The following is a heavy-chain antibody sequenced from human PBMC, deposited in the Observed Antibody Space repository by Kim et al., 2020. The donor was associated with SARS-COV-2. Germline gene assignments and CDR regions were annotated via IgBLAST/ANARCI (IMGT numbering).Heavy chain of an antibody. CDR2: ISWDGGST. CDR1: GFTFDDYT. J-gene: IGHJ4*02. CDR3: AKDTEAIAVAGAAFDY. D-gene: IGHD6-19*01. V-gene: IGHV3-43*01. Sequence: GGSLRLSCAASGFTFDDYTMHWVRQAPGKGLEWVSLISWDGGSTYYADSVKGRFTISRDNSKNSLYLQMNSLRTEDTALYYCAKDTEAIAVAGAAFDYWGQGTLVTVSS.